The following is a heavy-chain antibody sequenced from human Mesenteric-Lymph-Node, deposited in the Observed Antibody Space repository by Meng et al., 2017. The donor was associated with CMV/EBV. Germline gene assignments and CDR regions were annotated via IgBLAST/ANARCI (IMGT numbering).Heavy chain of an antibody. Sequence: GESLKISCAASGFTFSSYWMSWVRQAPGKGMEWVANIKQDGSEKYYVDSVKGRFTISRDNAKNSLYLQMDSLSADDTALYYCVKEGPGRDSGSYSFDFWGQGTLVTVSS. V-gene: IGHV3-7*03. D-gene: IGHD1-26*01. CDR2: IKQDGSEK. CDR3: VKEGPGRDSGSYSFDF. CDR1: GFTFSSYW. J-gene: IGHJ4*02.